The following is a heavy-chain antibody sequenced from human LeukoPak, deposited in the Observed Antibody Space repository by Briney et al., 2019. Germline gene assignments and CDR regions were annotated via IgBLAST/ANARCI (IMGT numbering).Heavy chain of an antibody. CDR2: ISAYNGNA. Sequence: ASVKVSCKASGYTFTSYGISWVRQAPGQGLEWMGWISAYNGNANYAQKLQGRVTMTTDTSTSTAYMELRSLRSDDTAVYYCARDRWNDSYYYGMDVWGKGTTVTVSS. CDR3: ARDRWNDSYYYGMDV. J-gene: IGHJ6*04. D-gene: IGHD1-1*01. V-gene: IGHV1-18*04. CDR1: GYTFTSYG.